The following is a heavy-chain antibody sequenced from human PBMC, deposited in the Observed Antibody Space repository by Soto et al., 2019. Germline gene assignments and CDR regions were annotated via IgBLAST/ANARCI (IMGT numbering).Heavy chain of an antibody. J-gene: IGHJ3*02. Sequence: QVQLQESGPGLVKPSDTLSLICAVSGYSISSSNWWGWIRQPPGKGLEWIGNIYYSGSAYYNPSLKSRVTMSVDTSKNQFSMKLTSVTAVDTAVYYCARGDDAKAFDICGPGTTVTVSS. CDR2: IYYSGSA. V-gene: IGHV4-28*03. CDR1: GYSISSSNW. D-gene: IGHD2-2*01. CDR3: ARGDDAKAFDI.